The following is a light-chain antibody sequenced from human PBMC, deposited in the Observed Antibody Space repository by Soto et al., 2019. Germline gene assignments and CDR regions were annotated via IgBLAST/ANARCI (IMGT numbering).Light chain of an antibody. V-gene: IGLV2-11*01. CDR2: DVS. J-gene: IGLJ2*01. Sequence: QSALTQPRSVSGSPGQSVTISCTGTSSDVGGYNYVSWYQQHPGKAPKLMIYDVSERPSGLPDRFSGSKSGNTASLTISGLQAEDEADYYCCSYADNYSLVVICGGTKLTVL. CDR3: CSYADNYSLVV. CDR1: SSDVGGYNY.